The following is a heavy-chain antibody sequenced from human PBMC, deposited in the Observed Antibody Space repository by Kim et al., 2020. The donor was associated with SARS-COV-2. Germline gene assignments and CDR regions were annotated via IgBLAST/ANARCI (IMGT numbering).Heavy chain of an antibody. D-gene: IGHD6-19*01. V-gene: IGHV3-7*01. Sequence: GGSLRLSCVAPGLNLGNYWVNWVRQPPGKGLEWVANINQIGSVKQYLDSVKGRFTISRDNAKNSAYLQMNSLRPEDTAVYFCGAGDDFELWGQGTMVTVSS. CDR3: GAGDDFEL. CDR2: INQIGSVK. J-gene: IGHJ3*01. CDR1: GLNLGNYW.